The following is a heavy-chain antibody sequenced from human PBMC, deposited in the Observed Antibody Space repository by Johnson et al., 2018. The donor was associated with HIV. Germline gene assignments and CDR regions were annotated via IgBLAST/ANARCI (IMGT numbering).Heavy chain of an antibody. CDR1: GFSFDSHA. V-gene: IGHV3-66*01. D-gene: IGHD1-26*01. J-gene: IGHJ3*02. CDR3: ARDLARRGGAAFDI. Sequence: MLLVESGGGLVQPGGSLRLSCAASGFSFDSHAINWVRQAPGKGLEWVSVLHSGGSTSYADSVKGRFTISRDNSNNTLHLQMNSLRPEDTAVYYCARDLARRGGAAFDIWGQGTMVTVSS. CDR2: LHSGGST.